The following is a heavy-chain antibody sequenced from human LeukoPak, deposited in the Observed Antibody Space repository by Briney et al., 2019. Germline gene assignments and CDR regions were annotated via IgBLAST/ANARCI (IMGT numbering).Heavy chain of an antibody. V-gene: IGHV3-23*01. J-gene: IGHJ4*02. CDR1: GFTFSNYA. CDR2: ISGNGGST. D-gene: IGHD2-2*01. CDR3: ARDLYHGGY. Sequence: PGGSLRLSCAASGFTFSNYAINWVRQAPGKGLEWVSAISGNGGSTNYADSVKGRFTISRDNSKNTLYLQMDSLRAEDTAVYYCARDLYHGGYWGRGTLVTVPS.